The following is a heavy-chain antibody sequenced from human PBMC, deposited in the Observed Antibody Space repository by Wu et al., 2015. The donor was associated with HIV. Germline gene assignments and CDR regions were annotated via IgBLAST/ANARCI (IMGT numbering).Heavy chain of an antibody. CDR3: ASPRSPGFSSAWPTYFDY. J-gene: IGHJ4*02. V-gene: IGHV1-69*05. D-gene: IGHD6-19*01. Sequence: QVQLVQSGAEVKKPGSSVKISCKASGNTFNAINWVRQAPGQGLEWMGGIIPLFGTTDYAQIFQGRVSITTDESTTTAYMRLSSLTSEDTAIYYCASPRSPGFSSAWPTYFDYWGLGHTGHRLL. CDR2: IIPLFGTT. CDR1: GNTFNA.